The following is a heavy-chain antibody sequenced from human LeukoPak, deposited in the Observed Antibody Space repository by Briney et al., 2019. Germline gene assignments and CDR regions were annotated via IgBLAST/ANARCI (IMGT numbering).Heavy chain of an antibody. V-gene: IGHV1-8*01. CDR1: GYTFTSYD. J-gene: IGHJ6*02. CDR3: ARDIIRQQLGNPRVRHYYYYGMDV. CDR2: MNPNSGNT. Sequence: GASVKVSCKASGYTFTSYDISWVRQATGQGLEWMGWMNPNSGNTGYAQKFQGRVTMTRNTSISTAYMELSSLRSEDTAVYYCARDIIRQQLGNPRVRHYYYYGMDVWGQGTTVTVSS. D-gene: IGHD6-13*01.